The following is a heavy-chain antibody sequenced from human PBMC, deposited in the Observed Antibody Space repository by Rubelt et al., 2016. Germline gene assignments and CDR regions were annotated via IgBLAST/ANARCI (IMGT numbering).Heavy chain of an antibody. CDR3: LTGRRTTRGY. Sequence: EVQLLEYGGGLAQPGGSLTISCAASGFTFYSFAMTWVRQAPGKGLEWVGRIKSKTDGGTTDFAAAVKGRFSISRDDATNKLYLQMNRLKTEDTAMYYCLTGRRTTRGYWGQGTLVTVS. CDR2: IKSKTDGGTT. D-gene: IGHD1-1*01. V-gene: IGHV3-15*01. CDR1: GFTFYSFA. J-gene: IGHJ4*02.